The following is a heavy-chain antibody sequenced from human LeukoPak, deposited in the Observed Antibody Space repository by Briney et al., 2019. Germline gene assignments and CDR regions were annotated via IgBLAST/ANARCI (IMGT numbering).Heavy chain of an antibody. J-gene: IGHJ4*02. V-gene: IGHV3-7*01. CDR2: IKQDGSEK. CDR3: ASPTIFGVVIYY. Sequence: GGSLKLSFAASGFTFSSYWMSWVRQAPGKGLEWVANIKQDGSEKYYVDSVKGRFTISRDNSKNSLDLQMNSLRAEDTAVYYCASPTIFGVVIYYWGQGTLVTVSS. D-gene: IGHD3-3*01. CDR1: GFTFSSYW.